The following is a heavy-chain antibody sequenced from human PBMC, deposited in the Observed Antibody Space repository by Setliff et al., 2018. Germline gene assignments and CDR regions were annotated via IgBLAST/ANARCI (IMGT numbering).Heavy chain of an antibody. CDR1: GFTFSSYG. V-gene: IGHV3-30*03. D-gene: IGHD2-15*01. J-gene: IGHJ4*02. Sequence: PGGSLRLSCAASGFTFSSYGMHWVRQAPGKGLEWVAVISYDGSNKYYADSVKGRFTISRDNSKNTLYLQMNSLRPDDTAVYHCARSDGGSSGLDYWGQGTPVTVSS. CDR2: ISYDGSNK. CDR3: ARSDGGSSGLDY.